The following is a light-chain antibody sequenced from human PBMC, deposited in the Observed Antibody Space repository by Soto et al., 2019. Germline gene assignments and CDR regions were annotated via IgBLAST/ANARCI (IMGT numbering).Light chain of an antibody. CDR2: KAS. V-gene: IGKV1-5*03. J-gene: IGKJ1*01. CDR3: QQYYSYWT. CDR1: QSISSW. Sequence: DIQMTQYPSTLSASVGDRVIITCRASQSISSWLAWYQQKPGKDPKLLISKASNLESGVPSRFSGSGSGTEFTLTFSSLQPDDFATYYCQQYYSYWTFGQGTKVEIK.